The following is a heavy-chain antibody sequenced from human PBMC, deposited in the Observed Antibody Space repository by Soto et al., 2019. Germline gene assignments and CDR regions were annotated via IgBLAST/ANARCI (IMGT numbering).Heavy chain of an antibody. CDR3: ARDLKASFSRSSGRGRDVEGPLN. Sequence: GGSLRLSCAASGFTFSSYGMHWVRQAPGKGLEWVAVIWYDGSNKYYADSVKGRFTISRDNSKNTLYLQMNSLRAEDTAVYYCARDLKASFSRSSGRGRDVEGPLNWGQGTLVTVSS. J-gene: IGHJ4*02. D-gene: IGHD6-19*01. CDR2: IWYDGSNK. V-gene: IGHV3-33*01. CDR1: GFTFSSYG.